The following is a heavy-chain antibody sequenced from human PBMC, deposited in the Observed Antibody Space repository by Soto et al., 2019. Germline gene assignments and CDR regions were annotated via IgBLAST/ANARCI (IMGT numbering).Heavy chain of an antibody. J-gene: IGHJ6*02. V-gene: IGHV4-39*01. CDR2: IYYSGST. CDR3: ANLKAAARRNYYYYGMDV. Sequence: SETLSLTCTVSGGSISSSSYYWGWIRQPPGKGLEWIGSIYYSGSTYYNPSLKSRVTISVDTSKNQFSLKLSSVTAADTAVYYCANLKAAARRNYYYYGMDVWGQGTTVTVSS. D-gene: IGHD6-13*01. CDR1: GGSISSSSYY.